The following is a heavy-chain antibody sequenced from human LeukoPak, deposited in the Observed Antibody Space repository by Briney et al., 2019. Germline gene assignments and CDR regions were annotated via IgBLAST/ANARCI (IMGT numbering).Heavy chain of an antibody. V-gene: IGHV3-30*03. CDR2: ISYDGSNK. CDR1: GFTFSSYG. J-gene: IGHJ3*02. Sequence: GGSLRLSCAASGFTFSSYGMHWVRQAPGKGLEWVAVISYDGSNKYYADSVKGRFTISRDNSKNTLYLQMNSLRAEDTAVYYCARIAAAGTVNAFDIWGQGTMVTVSS. CDR3: ARIAAAGTVNAFDI. D-gene: IGHD6-13*01.